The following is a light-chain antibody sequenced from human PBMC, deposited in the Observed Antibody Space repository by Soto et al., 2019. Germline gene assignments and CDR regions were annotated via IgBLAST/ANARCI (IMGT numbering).Light chain of an antibody. V-gene: IGLV4-69*01. CDR1: SGHNNYA. Sequence: QLVLTQSPSASASLGASVKLTCTLSSGHNNYAIAWHQQQPDKGPRYLMKLNSDCSHSKGDGIPDRFSGSSSGAERHLTISSLQSEDEADYYCQTWGTAIHDVVFGGGTKLTVL. CDR3: QTWGTAIHDVV. CDR2: LNSDCSH. J-gene: IGLJ2*01.